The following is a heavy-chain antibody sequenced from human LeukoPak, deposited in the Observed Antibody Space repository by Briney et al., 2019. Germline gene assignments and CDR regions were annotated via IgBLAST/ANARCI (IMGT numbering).Heavy chain of an antibody. V-gene: IGHV3-21*01. CDR1: GFTFSSYS. D-gene: IGHD3-10*01. Sequence: PGGSLRLSCAASGFTFSSYSMNWVRQAPGKGLEWVSSISSSSSYIYYADSVKGRFTISRDNAKNSLYLQMNSLRAEDTAVYYCAREVPGAMARLLSYYYGMDVWGQGTTVTVSS. J-gene: IGHJ6*02. CDR3: AREVPGAMARLLSYYYGMDV. CDR2: ISSSSSYI.